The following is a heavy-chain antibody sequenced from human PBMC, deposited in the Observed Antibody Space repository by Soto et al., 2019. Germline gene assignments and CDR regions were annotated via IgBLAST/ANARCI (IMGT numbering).Heavy chain of an antibody. D-gene: IGHD3-16*01. V-gene: IGHV3-9*01. CDR2: ISWNSGSI. CDR3: AKDIGSWGGAFDI. CDR1: GFTFDDYA. Sequence: GGSLRLSCAASGFTFDDYAMHWVRQAPGKGLEWVSGISWNSGSIGYADSVKGRFTISRDNAKNSLYLQMNSLRAEDTALYYCAKDIGSWGGAFDIWGQGTMVTVSS. J-gene: IGHJ3*02.